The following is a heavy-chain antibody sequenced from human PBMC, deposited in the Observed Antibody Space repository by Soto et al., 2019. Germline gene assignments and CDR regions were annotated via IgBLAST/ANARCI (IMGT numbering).Heavy chain of an antibody. CDR2: IKQDGSEK. J-gene: IGHJ6*02. Sequence: GGSLRLSCAASGFTFSSYWMSWVRQAPGKGLEWVANIKQDGSEKYYADSVKGRFTISRDNSKNTLYLQMNSLRAEDTAVYYCAKDGFAAVAGNYYYGMDVWGQGTTVTVSS. CDR1: GFTFSSYW. V-gene: IGHV3-7*01. D-gene: IGHD6-19*01. CDR3: AKDGFAAVAGNYYYGMDV.